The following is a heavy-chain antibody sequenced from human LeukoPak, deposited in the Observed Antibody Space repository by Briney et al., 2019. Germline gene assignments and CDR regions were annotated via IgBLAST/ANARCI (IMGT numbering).Heavy chain of an antibody. J-gene: IGHJ4*02. CDR3: ARLPYYDSSGYSYNDY. D-gene: IGHD3-22*01. Sequence: ASVKVSCKASGYTFTGYYIHWVRQAPGQGLEWMGWINPNSGSTSYAQKFQGRVTMTRDTSTSTVYMELSSLRSEDTAVYYCARLPYYDSSGYSYNDYWGQGTLVTVSS. V-gene: IGHV1-46*01. CDR1: GYTFTGYY. CDR2: INPNSGST.